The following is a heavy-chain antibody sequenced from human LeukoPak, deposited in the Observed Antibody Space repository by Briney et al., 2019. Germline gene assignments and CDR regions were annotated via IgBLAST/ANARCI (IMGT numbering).Heavy chain of an antibody. V-gene: IGHV4-34*01. CDR3: ARGGNSGLTY. CDR2: INHSGST. CDR1: GGSFSGYY. J-gene: IGHJ4*02. D-gene: IGHD5-12*01. Sequence: SETLSLTCAAYGGSFSGYYWSWIRQPPGKGLEWIGEINHSGSTNYNPSLKSRVTISVDTSKNQFSLKLSSVTAADTAVYYCARGGNSGLTYWGQGTLVTVSS.